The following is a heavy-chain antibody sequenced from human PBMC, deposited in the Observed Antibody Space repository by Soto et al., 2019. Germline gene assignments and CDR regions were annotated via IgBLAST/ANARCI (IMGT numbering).Heavy chain of an antibody. CDR1: GFTFSSYG. CDR3: ARVWRLGYYYYYGMDV. J-gene: IGHJ6*02. CDR2: IWYDGSNK. V-gene: IGHV3-33*01. Sequence: GGSLILSCAASGFTFSSYGMHWVRQAPGKGLEWVAVIWYDGSNKYYADSVKGRFTISRDNSKNTLYLQMNSLRAEDTAVYYCARVWRLGYYYYYGMDVWGQGTTVTVSS. D-gene: IGHD1-1*01.